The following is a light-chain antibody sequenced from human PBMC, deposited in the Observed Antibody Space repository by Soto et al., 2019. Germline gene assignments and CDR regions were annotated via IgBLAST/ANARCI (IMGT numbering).Light chain of an antibody. CDR3: QQRSNWPPIT. J-gene: IGKJ5*01. CDR1: QSVRGN. Sequence: EIVMAQCPASLSVCPGEGATLSCRASQSVRGNLAWYQQKPGQAPRLLIYGASTRASGIPTRFSGAGSGAEFTLTISSLQSEDFAVYYCQQRSNWPPITFCQGTRVDIK. CDR2: GAS. V-gene: IGKV3D-15*01.